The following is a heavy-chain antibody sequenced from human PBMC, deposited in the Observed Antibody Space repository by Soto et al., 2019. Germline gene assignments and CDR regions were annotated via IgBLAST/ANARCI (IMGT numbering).Heavy chain of an antibody. D-gene: IGHD3-22*01. CDR3: ARDRFYYDSSGYYSFYFDY. V-gene: IGHV4-31*03. CDR2: IYYSGST. CDR1: GGSISSGGYY. J-gene: IGHJ4*02. Sequence: KPSETLSLTCTVSGGSISSGGYYWSWIRQHPGKVLEWIGYIYYSGSTYYNPSLKSRVTISVDTSKNQFSLKLSSVTAADTAVYYCARDRFYYDSSGYYSFYFDYWGQGTLVTVS.